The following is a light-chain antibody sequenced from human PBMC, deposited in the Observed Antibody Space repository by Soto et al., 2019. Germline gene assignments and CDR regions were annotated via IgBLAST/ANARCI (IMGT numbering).Light chain of an antibody. J-gene: IGKJ1*01. Sequence: EIQMTQSPSTLSASVGDRVTITCRASQSISSWLAWYQQKPGKAPKLLIYDASSLESGVPSRFSGSGSGTEFTLTISSLQSDDFATYYCQQYNSYSPTFGQGTKVEIK. CDR2: DAS. V-gene: IGKV1-5*01. CDR1: QSISSW. CDR3: QQYNSYSPT.